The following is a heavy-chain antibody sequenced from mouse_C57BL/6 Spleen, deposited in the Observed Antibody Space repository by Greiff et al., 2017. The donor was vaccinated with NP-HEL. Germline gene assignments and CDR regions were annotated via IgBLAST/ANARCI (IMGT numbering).Heavy chain of an antibody. Sequence: QVQLKQPGAELVKPGASVKLSCKASGYTFTSYRMHWVKQRPGRGLEWIGRIDPNSGGTKYNEKFKSKATLTVDKPSSTAYMQLSSLTSEDSAVYYCARLPLYSYFDVWGTGTTVTVSS. CDR3: ARLPLYSYFDV. CDR2: IDPNSGGT. J-gene: IGHJ1*03. V-gene: IGHV1-72*01. CDR1: GYTFTSYR.